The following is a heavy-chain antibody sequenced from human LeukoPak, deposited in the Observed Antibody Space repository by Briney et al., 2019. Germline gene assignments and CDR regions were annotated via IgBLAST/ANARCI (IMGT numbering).Heavy chain of an antibody. J-gene: IGHJ4*02. V-gene: IGHV3-21*01. CDR2: ISSSSSYI. D-gene: IGHD3-10*01. Sequence: GGSLRLSCAASGFTFSSYSMNWVRQAPGKGLEWVSSISSSSSYIYYADSVKGRFTISRDNAKNSLYLQMNSLRAEDTAVYYCARKVSGFGESLDYWGQGTLVTVPS. CDR3: ARKVSGFGESLDY. CDR1: GFTFSSYS.